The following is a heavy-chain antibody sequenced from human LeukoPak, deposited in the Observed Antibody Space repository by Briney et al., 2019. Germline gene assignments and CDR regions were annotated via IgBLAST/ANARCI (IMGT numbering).Heavy chain of an antibody. Sequence: GGSLRLSCAASGFSFINYAMTWVRQAPGKWLEWVSAISGSGNRTFYPDSVKGRFTVSRENSQNTLYLQINSLRAEDTALYYCARTLVGATSGPDYYFDSWGQGTLVTVSS. J-gene: IGHJ4*02. D-gene: IGHD1-26*01. CDR3: ARTLVGATSGPDYYFDS. CDR2: ISGSGNRT. V-gene: IGHV3-23*01. CDR1: GFSFINYA.